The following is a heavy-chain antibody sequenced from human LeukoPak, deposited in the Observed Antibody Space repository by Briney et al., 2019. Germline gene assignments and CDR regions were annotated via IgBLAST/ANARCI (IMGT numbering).Heavy chain of an antibody. D-gene: IGHD3-3*01. V-gene: IGHV1-3*01. CDR1: GYTFTSYA. CDR2: INAGNGNT. Sequence: ASVNVSCKASGYTFTSYAMHWVRQAPGQRLEWMGWINAGNGNTKYSQKFQGRVTITRDTSASTAYMELSSLRSEDTAVYYCARDRYDFWSGLFDYWGQGTLVTVSS. J-gene: IGHJ4*02. CDR3: ARDRYDFWSGLFDY.